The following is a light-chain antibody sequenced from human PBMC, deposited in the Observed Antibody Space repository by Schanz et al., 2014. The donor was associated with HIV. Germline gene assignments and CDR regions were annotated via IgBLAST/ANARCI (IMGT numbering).Light chain of an antibody. CDR2: DVT. CDR3: YSYVGTTAVV. J-gene: IGLJ2*01. Sequence: QSALTQPASVSGSPGQSITISCTGTSSDVGGYNYVSWYQQHPGKAPKLMIYDVTNRPSGVSNRFSGSKSGNTASLTISGLQAEDEADYYCYSYVGTTAVVFGGGTKVTVL. CDR1: SSDVGGYNY. V-gene: IGLV2-14*03.